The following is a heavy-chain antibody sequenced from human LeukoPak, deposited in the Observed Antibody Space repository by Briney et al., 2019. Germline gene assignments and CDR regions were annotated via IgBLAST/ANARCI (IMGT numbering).Heavy chain of an antibody. J-gene: IGHJ6*03. V-gene: IGHV4-39*01. Sequence: SETLSLTCTVSGGAITGRTYYWGWIRQPPGKGPEWIGSMYYSGSTYYKPSLKSRVTISADTSKNQFSLELSSVTAADTAVYYCARASTGYSSSWANYYYYYYMDVWGKGTTVTVSS. D-gene: IGHD6-13*01. CDR2: MYYSGST. CDR1: GGAITGRTYY. CDR3: ARASTGYSSSWANYYYYYYMDV.